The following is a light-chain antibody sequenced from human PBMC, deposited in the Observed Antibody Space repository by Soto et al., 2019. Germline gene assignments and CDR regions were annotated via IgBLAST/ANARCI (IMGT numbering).Light chain of an antibody. CDR1: QSIKTY. J-gene: IGKJ1*01. CDR3: QQSFVTPRT. Sequence: DIQMTQSPSSLSASVGDRVTITCRASQSIKTYLNWYQHKPGKAPNLLIHDATTLQSGAPSRFSGSGSGTDFTLIISSLQPEDFATYYCQQSFVTPRTFGQGTKVDIK. CDR2: DAT. V-gene: IGKV1-39*01.